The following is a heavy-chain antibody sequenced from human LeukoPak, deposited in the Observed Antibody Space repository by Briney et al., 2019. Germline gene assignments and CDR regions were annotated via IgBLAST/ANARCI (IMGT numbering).Heavy chain of an antibody. Sequence: GASVKVSCKASGYTFTSYDINWVRQATGQGLEWMGWMNPNSGNTGYAQKFQGRVTMTRDTSISTAYMELSSLTSEDTAVYYCASRRCGAGSCFPGYWGQGTLVTVSS. CDR2: MNPNSGNT. CDR3: ASRRCGAGSCFPGY. D-gene: IGHD2-15*01. J-gene: IGHJ4*02. CDR1: GYTFTSYD. V-gene: IGHV1-8*01.